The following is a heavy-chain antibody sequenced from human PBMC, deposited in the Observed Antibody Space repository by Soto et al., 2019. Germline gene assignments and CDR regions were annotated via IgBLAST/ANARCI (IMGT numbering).Heavy chain of an antibody. D-gene: IGHD3-3*01. J-gene: IGHJ5*02. CDR3: ARGQRFSDWFDP. CDR2: IYSSGST. Sequence: VHLQESGPGLVKPSETLSLTCTVSGGAISTYYWTWIRQPAGKGLEWIGRIYSSGSTKYNPSLQRRFTMSLDTSNNHFSLRLTSVTAADTAVYYCARGQRFSDWFDPWGQGTLVTVSS. CDR1: GGAISTYY. V-gene: IGHV4-4*07.